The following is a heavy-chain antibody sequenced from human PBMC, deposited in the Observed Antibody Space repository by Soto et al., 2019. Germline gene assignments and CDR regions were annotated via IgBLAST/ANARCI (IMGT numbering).Heavy chain of an antibody. Sequence: QITLKESGPTLVKPTQTLTLTCTFSGFSLSTSGMGVGWIRQPPGKALEWLALIYWDDDKRYSPSLKSRLTIPKDTSKHQVVLTMTNMDPVDTATYYCAHRRYSTVFGITYFDFWGQGTLVTVSS. V-gene: IGHV2-5*02. J-gene: IGHJ4*02. CDR2: IYWDDDK. D-gene: IGHD3-3*01. CDR1: GFSLSTSGMG. CDR3: AHRRYSTVFGITYFDF.